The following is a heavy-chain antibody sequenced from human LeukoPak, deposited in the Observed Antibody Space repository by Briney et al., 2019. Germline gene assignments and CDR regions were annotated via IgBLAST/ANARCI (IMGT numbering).Heavy chain of an antibody. Sequence: PSETLSLTCGVSGGSISSTNWWSWVRQPPGQGLEWIGEISLTGKTNYNPSLNGRVTMSLDRSRNQLSLTLTSVTAADTAIYYCSRESGAFCPFGYWGQGTLVIVPP. V-gene: IGHV4-4*02. D-gene: IGHD1-26*01. CDR2: ISLTGKT. CDR3: SRESGAFCPFGY. J-gene: IGHJ4*02. CDR1: GGSISSTNW.